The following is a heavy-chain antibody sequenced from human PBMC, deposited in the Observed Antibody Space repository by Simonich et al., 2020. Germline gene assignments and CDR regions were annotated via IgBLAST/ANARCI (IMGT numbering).Heavy chain of an antibody. CDR2: IHHSGSP. V-gene: IGHV4-34*01. Sequence: QVQLQQWGAGRLKPSETLSLTCAVYGGSFRGYYSSWIHQPPGNGREWMGEIHHSGSPNYTPSLKSRVTISVDTAKNQFSLKLSSGTAADTAVYYCARCGLVNYDILTGYHNWFDPWGQGTLVTVSS. J-gene: IGHJ5*02. CDR3: ARCGLVNYDILTGYHNWFDP. CDR1: GGSFRGYY. D-gene: IGHD3-9*01.